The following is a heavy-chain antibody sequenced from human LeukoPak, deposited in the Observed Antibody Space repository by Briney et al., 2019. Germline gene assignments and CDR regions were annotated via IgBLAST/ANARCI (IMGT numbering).Heavy chain of an antibody. CDR1: GGPFSGYY. CDR3: AGGKEYCGGDCFASWYFDL. D-gene: IGHD2-21*02. Sequence: SETLSLTCAVYGGPFSGYYCSWIRQSPGKGLEWIGEINQSGSTTYKPSLKGRVTISVDTSKTQFSLKLSSVTAANRAGVSYAGGKEYCGGDCFASWYFDLWGRGTLVTVSS. CDR2: INQSGST. V-gene: IGHV4-34*01. J-gene: IGHJ2*01.